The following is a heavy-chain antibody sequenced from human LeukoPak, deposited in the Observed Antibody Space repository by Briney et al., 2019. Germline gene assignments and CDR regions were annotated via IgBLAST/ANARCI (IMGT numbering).Heavy chain of an antibody. CDR1: GFTFSDFW. CDR3: ARDGFDAGIYFDC. Sequence: QPGGSLRLSCAVSGFTFSDFWMSWVRQAPGRGLEWVANIHPEGNEKYHVESVEGRFTISRDNAKNSLFLQMNGLRVEDTAVYYCARDGFDAGIYFDCWGQGTLVTVSS. D-gene: IGHD3-9*01. V-gene: IGHV3-7*01. J-gene: IGHJ4*02. CDR2: IHPEGNEK.